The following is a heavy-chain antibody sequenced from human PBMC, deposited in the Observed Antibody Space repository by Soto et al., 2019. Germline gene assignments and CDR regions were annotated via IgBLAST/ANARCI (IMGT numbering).Heavy chain of an antibody. Sequence: PSETLSLTCTVSGGSISSYYWGWIRQPPGKGLEWIGYIYYSGSTNYNPSLKSRVTISVGTSKNQFSLKLSSVTAADTAVYYCARGLHYDFWSGYQQNWFDPWGQGTLVTVSS. CDR1: GGSISSYY. D-gene: IGHD3-3*01. CDR2: IYYSGST. V-gene: IGHV4-59*01. CDR3: ARGLHYDFWSGYQQNWFDP. J-gene: IGHJ5*02.